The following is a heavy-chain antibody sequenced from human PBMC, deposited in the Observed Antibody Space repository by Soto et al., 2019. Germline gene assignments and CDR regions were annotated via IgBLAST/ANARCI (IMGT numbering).Heavy chain of an antibody. Sequence: QVQLVQSGAEVKKHGASVKVSCKASGYTFTSYAMNWVRQAPGQRLEWMGWINAGNGNTKYSQKVQGIVTITRDTSASTAYMELRRLRSEATAVYYWARDLLFDYWGQGTLVTVSS. CDR1: GYTFTSYA. CDR2: INAGNGNT. J-gene: IGHJ4*02. CDR3: ARDLLFDY. V-gene: IGHV1-3*01.